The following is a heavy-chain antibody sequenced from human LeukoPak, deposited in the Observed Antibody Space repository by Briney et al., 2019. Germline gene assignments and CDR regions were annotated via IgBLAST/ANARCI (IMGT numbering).Heavy chain of an antibody. CDR2: IYHSGST. J-gene: IGHJ4*02. CDR1: GGSISSGGYS. CDR3: AREIGYCSGGSCYSDGFDY. V-gene: IGHV4-30-2*01. D-gene: IGHD2-15*01. Sequence: PSETLSLTCAVSGGSISSGGYSWSWIRQPPGKGLEWIGYIYHSGSTYYNPSLKSRVTISVDRSKNQFSLKLSSVTAADTAVYYCAREIGYCSGGSCYSDGFDYWGQGTLVTVSS.